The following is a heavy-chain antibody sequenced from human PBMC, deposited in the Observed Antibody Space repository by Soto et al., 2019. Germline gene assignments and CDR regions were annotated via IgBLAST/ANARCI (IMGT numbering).Heavy chain of an antibody. CDR3: AKDRSWGSGYGMDV. CDR1: GFTFINYA. D-gene: IGHD3-10*01. V-gene: IGHV3-23*01. Sequence: EVQLLESGGGLVHPGGSLRLSSAASGFTFINYAMTWVRQAPGKGLEWVSAISGSGDSAYYADSVKGRFTISRDNSKNTLSLQMDSLRAEDTAVYYCAKDRSWGSGYGMDVWGQGTTVTVSS. J-gene: IGHJ6*02. CDR2: ISGSGDSA.